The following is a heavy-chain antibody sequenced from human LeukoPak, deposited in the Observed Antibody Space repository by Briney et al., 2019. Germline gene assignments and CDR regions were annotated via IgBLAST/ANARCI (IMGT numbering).Heavy chain of an antibody. J-gene: IGHJ6*02. CDR3: ARGRTLHRNYYYYYGMDV. CDR2: INHSGST. D-gene: IGHD1-14*01. CDR1: GGSFSGYY. V-gene: IGHV4-34*01. Sequence: PSETLSLTCAVYGGSFSGYYWSWIRQPPGKGLEWIGEINHSGSTNYNPSLKSRVTISVDTSKNQFSLKLSSVTAADTAVYYCARGRTLHRNYYYYYGMDVWGQGTTVTVSS.